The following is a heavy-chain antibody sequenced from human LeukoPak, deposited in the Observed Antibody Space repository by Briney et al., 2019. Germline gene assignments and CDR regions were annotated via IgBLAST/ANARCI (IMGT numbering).Heavy chain of an antibody. V-gene: IGHV4-30-2*01. Sequence: PSETLSLTCTVSGGSISSGGYSWSWIRQPPGKGLEWIGYIYHSGSTYYNPSLKSRVTISVVRSKNQFSLKLSSVTAADTAVYYCARDHSSSWYWFDPWGQGTLVTVSS. CDR1: GGSISSGGYS. CDR3: ARDHSSSWYWFDP. D-gene: IGHD6-13*01. J-gene: IGHJ5*02. CDR2: IYHSGST.